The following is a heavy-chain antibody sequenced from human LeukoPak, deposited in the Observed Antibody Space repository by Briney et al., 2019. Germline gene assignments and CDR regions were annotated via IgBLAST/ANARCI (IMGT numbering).Heavy chain of an antibody. CDR3: ARDLDRDGSTHFDD. Sequence: GGSLRLSRSASGFTYTNYNMHWVRQTPGNGLQWVAAILYDGSKKYYADSVKGRFSVSRDNAKNTLYLQMNSQRAEDTAVYYCARDLDRDGSTHFDDWGQGTLVTVSS. D-gene: IGHD1-1*01. CDR1: GFTYTNYN. J-gene: IGHJ4*02. V-gene: IGHV3-30*03. CDR2: ILYDGSKK.